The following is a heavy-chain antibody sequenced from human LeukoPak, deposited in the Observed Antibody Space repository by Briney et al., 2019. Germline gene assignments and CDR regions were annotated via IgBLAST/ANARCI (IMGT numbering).Heavy chain of an antibody. CDR2: IRYDGSNK. CDR3: AKGTWIQLWDLFDY. D-gene: IGHD5-18*01. CDR1: GFTFSSYG. J-gene: IGHJ4*02. Sequence: GSLRLSCVASGFTFSSYGMYWVRQAPGKGLQWVAFIRYDGSNKYYADSVKGRFTISRDNSKNTLYLQMNSLRAEDTAVYYCAKGTWIQLWDLFDYWGQGTLVTVSS. V-gene: IGHV3-30*02.